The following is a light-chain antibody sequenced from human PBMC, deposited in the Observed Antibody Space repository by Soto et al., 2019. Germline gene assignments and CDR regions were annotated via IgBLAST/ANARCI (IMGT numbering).Light chain of an antibody. CDR3: SSYTSSSTLVV. CDR1: SGDVGAYNY. CDR2: DVS. V-gene: IGLV2-14*01. J-gene: IGLJ2*01. Sequence: QLVLTQPASVSGSPGQSITISCTGTSGDVGAYNYVSWYQQHPGKAPKLMIYDVSNRPSGVSNRFSGSKSGNTASLTISGLQAEDEADYYCSSYTSSSTLVVFGGGTKVTVL.